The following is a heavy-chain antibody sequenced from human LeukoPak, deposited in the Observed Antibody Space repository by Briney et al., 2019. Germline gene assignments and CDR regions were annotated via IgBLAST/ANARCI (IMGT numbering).Heavy chain of an antibody. V-gene: IGHV3-74*01. CDR3: ARFSASAFDY. CDR2: INSDESAR. CDR1: GFTFSRYW. J-gene: IGHJ4*02. D-gene: IGHD2-15*01. Sequence: PGGSLRLSCAASGFTFSRYWMQWVRQAPGKGLEWVSRINSDESARSYADSVKGRFTISRDNAKNTLYLQMNRLRADDTAVYYCARFSASAFDYWGQGTLVTVSS.